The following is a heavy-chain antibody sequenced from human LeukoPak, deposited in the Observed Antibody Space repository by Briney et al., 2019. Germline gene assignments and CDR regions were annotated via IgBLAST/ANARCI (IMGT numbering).Heavy chain of an antibody. V-gene: IGHV4-34*01. J-gene: IGHJ5*02. D-gene: IGHD2-15*01. CDR2: INHSGST. Sequence: SETLSLTCAVYGGSFSGYYWSWIRQPPGKGLEWIGEINHSGSTNYNPSLKSRVTISVDTSKNQFSLKLSYVTAADTAVYYCARAIRYCSGGSCYSFWFDPWGQGTLVTVSS. CDR1: GGSFSGYY. CDR3: ARAIRYCSGGSCYSFWFDP.